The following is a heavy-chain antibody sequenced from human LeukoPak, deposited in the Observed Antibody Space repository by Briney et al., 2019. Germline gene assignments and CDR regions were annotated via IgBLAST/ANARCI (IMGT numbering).Heavy chain of an antibody. CDR3: AKTQYGLRYFDWLLDDWFDP. J-gene: IGHJ5*02. Sequence: GGSLRLSCAASGFTFSSYAMNWVRQAPGKGLEWVSTISGSDSSTYYADSVKGRFTISRDNSKNTLYLQMNSLRAEDTAVYYCAKTQYGLRYFDWLLDDWFDPWGQGTLVTVSS. D-gene: IGHD3-9*01. CDR2: ISGSDSST. CDR1: GFTFSSYA. V-gene: IGHV3-23*01.